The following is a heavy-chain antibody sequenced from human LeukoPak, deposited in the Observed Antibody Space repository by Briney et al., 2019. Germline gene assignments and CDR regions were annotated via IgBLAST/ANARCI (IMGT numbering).Heavy chain of an antibody. J-gene: IGHJ3*02. CDR2: INWNGGST. CDR1: GFTFDDYG. V-gene: IGHV3-20*04. D-gene: IGHD3-22*01. CDR3: AKPHRSRYYDSSGYIPDI. Sequence: RPGGSLRLSCAASGFTFDDYGMSRVRQAPGKGLEWVSGINWNGGSTGYADSVKGRFTISRDNAKNSLYLQMNRLRADDTALYFCAKPHRSRYYDSSGYIPDIWGQGTMVTVSS.